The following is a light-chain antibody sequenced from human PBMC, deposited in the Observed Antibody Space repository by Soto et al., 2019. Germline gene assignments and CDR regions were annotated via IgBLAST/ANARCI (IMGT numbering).Light chain of an antibody. Sequence: DTVMTQSPDSLAVSLGERATIHCKSSQSVLYSSDNKNYLAWYQQKPGQPPKLLIHWASTRESGVPERFSGSGSGTDFTLTISRLEPEDFAVYYCQQYGSSGTFGQGTKV. CDR3: QQYGSSGT. CDR2: WAS. CDR1: QSVLYSSDNKNY. J-gene: IGKJ1*01. V-gene: IGKV4-1*01.